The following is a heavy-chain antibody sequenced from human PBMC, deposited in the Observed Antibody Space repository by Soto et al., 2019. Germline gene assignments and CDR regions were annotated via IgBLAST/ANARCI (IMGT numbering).Heavy chain of an antibody. CDR2: INPNSGAT. J-gene: IGHJ6*02. D-gene: IGHD2-2*02. V-gene: IGHV1-2*02. Sequence: GASVKVSCKASGYTLTDYYIYWLRQAPGHGLEWMGWINPNSGATNYAHNFQGRVTMTRDTSIRAAYMELSRLSSDDTAVYYCAKDQGGYMVSGMDVWGQGTTVTVSS. CDR1: GYTLTDYY. CDR3: AKDQGGYMVSGMDV.